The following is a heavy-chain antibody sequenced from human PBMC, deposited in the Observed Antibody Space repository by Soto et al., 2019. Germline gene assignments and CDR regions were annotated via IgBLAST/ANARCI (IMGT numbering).Heavy chain of an antibody. J-gene: IGHJ4*02. V-gene: IGHV4-39*01. CDR3: ARQQFNVNAIHFDS. CDR2: VYYTVRT. Sequence: QLQLQESGPGPVKPSETLSLTCTVSGGSISDGLYYWGWIRQHPGKELEWIGSVYYTVRTFYNLSLKSRVTISADTSQNQFSLRLTSVTAADMAVYFCARQQFNVNAIHFDSWGQGTLVTVSS. CDR1: GGSISDGLYY. D-gene: IGHD3-3*01.